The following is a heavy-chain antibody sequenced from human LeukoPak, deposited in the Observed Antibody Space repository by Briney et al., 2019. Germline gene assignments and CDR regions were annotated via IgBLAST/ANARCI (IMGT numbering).Heavy chain of an antibody. V-gene: IGHV4-38-2*02. CDR1: GYSISSGYY. Sequence: PSETLSLTCTVSGYSISSGYYWGWIRQPPGKGLEWIGNIYHSESTYYNPSLRSRVTISVDTSKNQFSLKLRSVTAADTAVYYCARAVDYYDSSVYFDYWGQGTLVTVSS. CDR3: ARAVDYYDSSVYFDY. J-gene: IGHJ4*02. CDR2: IYHSEST. D-gene: IGHD3-22*01.